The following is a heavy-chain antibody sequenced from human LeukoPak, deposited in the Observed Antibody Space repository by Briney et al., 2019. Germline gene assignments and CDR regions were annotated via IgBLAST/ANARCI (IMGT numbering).Heavy chain of an antibody. CDR2: IYYSGST. J-gene: IGHJ4*02. V-gene: IGHV4-59*12. CDR3: ARQAAPGHFDY. CDR1: GGSISSYY. D-gene: IGHD6-6*01. Sequence: PSETLSLTCTVSGGSISSYYWSWIRQPPGKGLEWIGYIYYSGSTNYNPSLKSRVTISVDTSKNQFSLKLSSVTAADTAVYYCARQAAPGHFDYWGQGTLVTVSS.